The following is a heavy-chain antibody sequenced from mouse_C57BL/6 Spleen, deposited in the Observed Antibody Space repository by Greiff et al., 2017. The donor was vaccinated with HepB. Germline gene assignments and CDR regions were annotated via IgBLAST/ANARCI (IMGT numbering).Heavy chain of an antibody. CDR1: GFTFSSYA. CDR2: ISSGGDYI. Sequence: EVKVVESGEGLVKPGGSLKLSCAASGFTFSSYAMSWVRQTPEKRLEWVAYISSGGDYIYYADTVKGRFTISRDNARNTLYLQMSSLKSEDTAMYYCTRGGGYDPLDYWGQGTTLTVSS. D-gene: IGHD2-2*01. CDR3: TRGGGYDPLDY. J-gene: IGHJ2*01. V-gene: IGHV5-9-1*02.